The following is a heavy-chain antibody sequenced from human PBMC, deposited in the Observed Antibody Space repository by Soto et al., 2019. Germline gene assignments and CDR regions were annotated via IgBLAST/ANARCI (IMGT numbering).Heavy chain of an antibody. V-gene: IGHV4-59*01. Sequence: SETLSLTCTVSGGSISSYYWSWIRQPPGKGLEWIGYIYYSGSTNYNPSLKSRVTISVDTSKNQFSLKLSSVTAADTAVYYCARELEPYSSSSSGGWFDPWGQGTPVTVSS. CDR1: GGSISSYY. CDR3: ARELEPYSSSSSGGWFDP. J-gene: IGHJ5*02. D-gene: IGHD6-6*01. CDR2: IYYSGST.